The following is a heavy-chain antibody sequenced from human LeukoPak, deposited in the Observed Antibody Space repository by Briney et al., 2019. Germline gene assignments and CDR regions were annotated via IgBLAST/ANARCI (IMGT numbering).Heavy chain of an antibody. V-gene: IGHV5-51*01. CDR3: ARLPVSSGYYYVDY. Sequence: GESLKISCKGSGSSFTSYWIGWVRQMPGKGLEWMGIIYPGDSDSRYSPSFQGQVTISADKSISTAYLQWGSLKASDTAMYYCARLPVSSGYYYVDYWGQGTLVTVSS. J-gene: IGHJ4*02. D-gene: IGHD3-22*01. CDR2: IYPGDSDS. CDR1: GSSFTSYW.